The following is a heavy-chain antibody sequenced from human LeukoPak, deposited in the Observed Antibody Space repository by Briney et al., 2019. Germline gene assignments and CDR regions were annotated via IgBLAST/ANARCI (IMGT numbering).Heavy chain of an antibody. Sequence: GGSLRLSCAASGFTFSSYGMHWVRQAPGKGLEWVAVIWYDGSKKLYADSVKGRFTISRDNSKNTLYLQMNRLRAEDTAVYYCAKDLSDYGDRRQPNCSDPWGPGTLVTASS. J-gene: IGHJ5*02. D-gene: IGHD4-17*01. CDR2: IWYDGSKK. CDR3: AKDLSDYGDRRQPNCSDP. CDR1: GFTFSSYG. V-gene: IGHV3-33*06.